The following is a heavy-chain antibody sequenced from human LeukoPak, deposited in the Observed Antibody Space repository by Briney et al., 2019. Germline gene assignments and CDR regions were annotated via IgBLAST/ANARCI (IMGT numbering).Heavy chain of an antibody. J-gene: IGHJ4*02. Sequence: ASVKVSCKASGYTFTSYYMHWVRQAPGQGLEWMGIINPSGGSTSYAQKFQGRVTMTRDTSTSTVYMELSSLRSEDTAVYYCARVPPAPLSPIAVATNYFDYWGQGPRSPSPQ. D-gene: IGHD6-19*01. V-gene: IGHV1-46*03. CDR1: GYTFTSYY. CDR2: INPSGGST. CDR3: ARVPPAPLSPIAVATNYFDY.